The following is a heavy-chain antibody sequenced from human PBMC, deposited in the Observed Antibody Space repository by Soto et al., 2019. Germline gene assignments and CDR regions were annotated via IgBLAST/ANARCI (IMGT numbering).Heavy chain of an antibody. V-gene: IGHV3-15*01. CDR2: INSKTDGGTT. CDR1: GFTFSNDW. D-gene: IGHD1-1*01. Sequence: GGSLRLSCAASGFTFSNDWMSWVRQAPGKGLEWVGRINSKTDGGTTDYAALVKVRFTISRDDSKNTLYLQMNSLKTEDTCVYICFTAPDDWNLREAFDIWGQGTMVTVSS. J-gene: IGHJ3*02. CDR3: FTAPDDWNLREAFDI.